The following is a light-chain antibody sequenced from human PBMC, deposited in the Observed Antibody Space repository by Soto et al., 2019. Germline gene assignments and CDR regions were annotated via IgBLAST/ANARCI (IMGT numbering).Light chain of an antibody. V-gene: IGLV2-14*01. CDR2: EVS. CDR1: SSDVGGYNY. J-gene: IGLJ1*01. CDR3: AAWDDSLSGLYV. Sequence: QSVLTQPASVSGSPGQSITISCTGTSSDVGGYNYVSWYQQHPGKAPKLMIYEVSNRPSGVPDRFSGSKSGTSASLAISGLRSEDEADYYCAAWDDSLSGLYVFGTGTKVTVL.